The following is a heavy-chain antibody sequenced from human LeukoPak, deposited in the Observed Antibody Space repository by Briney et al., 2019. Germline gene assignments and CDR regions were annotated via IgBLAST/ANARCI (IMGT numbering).Heavy chain of an antibody. Sequence: PSQTLSLTCAVSGGSISSGGYSWSWIRQPPGKGLEWIGYIYHSGSTYHNPSLKSRVTISVDRSKNQFSLKLSSVTAADTAVYYCARDSPGYAFDIWGQGTMVTVSS. CDR3: ARDSPGYAFDI. CDR2: IYHSGST. J-gene: IGHJ3*02. CDR1: GGSISSGGYS. V-gene: IGHV4-30-2*01.